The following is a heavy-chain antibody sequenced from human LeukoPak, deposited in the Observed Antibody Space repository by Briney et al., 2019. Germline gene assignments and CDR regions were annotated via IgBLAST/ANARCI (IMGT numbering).Heavy chain of an antibody. J-gene: IGHJ4*02. CDR1: GFTFSTYT. D-gene: IGHD6-13*01. CDR2: ISSGSRDI. Sequence: GGSLRLSCVVSGFTFSTYTMNWVRQAPGKGLEWVSSISSGSRDIYYADSLKGRFTISRDNAKNSLYLQMNSLRAEDTAVYYCARGHPSFDIAAAGTGGDYWGQGTLVTVSS. V-gene: IGHV3-21*01. CDR3: ARGHPSFDIAAAGTGGDY.